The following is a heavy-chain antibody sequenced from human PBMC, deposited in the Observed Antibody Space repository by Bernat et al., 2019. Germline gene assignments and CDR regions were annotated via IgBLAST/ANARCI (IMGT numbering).Heavy chain of an antibody. CDR3: ARDHQDIVGVVAAKGYYYYYMDV. Sequence: QVQLVQSGAEVKKPGASVKVSCKASGYTFTSYYMHWVRQAPGQGLEWMGIINPSGGSTSYAQKFQGRVTMTRDTSTSTVYMELSSLRSEDTAVYYCARDHQDIVGVVAAKGYYYYYMDVWGKGTTVTVSS. J-gene: IGHJ6*03. D-gene: IGHD2-15*01. CDR2: INPSGGST. V-gene: IGHV1-46*01. CDR1: GYTFTSYY.